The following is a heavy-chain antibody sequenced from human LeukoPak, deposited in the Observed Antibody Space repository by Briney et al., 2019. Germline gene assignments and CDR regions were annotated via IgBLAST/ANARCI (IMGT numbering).Heavy chain of an antibody. V-gene: IGHV1-2*02. CDR3: ARGVYGSGSYYGY. J-gene: IGHJ4*02. CDR2: INPNSGGT. CDR1: GYTFTGYY. Sequence: ASVKVSCKASGYTFTGYYMHWVRQAPGQGLEWMGWINPNSGGTNYAQKFQGRVTMTRDTSISTAYMELSRLRSDDTAVYYCARGVYGSGSYYGYWGQGTLVTVPS. D-gene: IGHD3-10*01.